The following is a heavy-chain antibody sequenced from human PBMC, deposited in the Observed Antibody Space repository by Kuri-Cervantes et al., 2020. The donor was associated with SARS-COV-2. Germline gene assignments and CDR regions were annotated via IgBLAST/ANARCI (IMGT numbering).Heavy chain of an antibody. J-gene: IGHJ6*03. CDR3: ARDRRDSSGYYYGGLDYYYYYMDV. D-gene: IGHD3-22*01. CDR2: IYYSGST. Sequence: ESLKISCTVSGGSISSHYWSWIRQPPGKGLEWSGYIYYSGSTYYNPSLKSRVTISVDTSKNQFSLKLSSVTAADTAVYYCARDRRDSSGYYYGGLDYYYYYMDVWGKGTTVTVSS. V-gene: IGHV4-59*11. CDR1: GGSISSHY.